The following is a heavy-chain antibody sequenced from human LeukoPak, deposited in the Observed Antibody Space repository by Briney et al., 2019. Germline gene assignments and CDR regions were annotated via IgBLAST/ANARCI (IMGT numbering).Heavy chain of an antibody. D-gene: IGHD3-10*01. CDR1: GGSISSSSYY. CDR2: IYYSGST. Sequence: SETLSLTCTVSGGSISSSSYYWGWIRQPPGKGLEWIGSIYYSGSTYYNPSLKSRVTISVDTSKNQFSLKLSSVTAADTAVYYCARDPITMVRGVVDYWGQGTLVTVSS. V-gene: IGHV4-39*07. CDR3: ARDPITMVRGVVDY. J-gene: IGHJ4*02.